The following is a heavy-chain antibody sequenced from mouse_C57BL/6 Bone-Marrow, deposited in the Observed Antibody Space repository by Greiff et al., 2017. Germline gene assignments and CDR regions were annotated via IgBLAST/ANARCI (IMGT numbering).Heavy chain of an antibody. J-gene: IGHJ4*01. CDR2: IHPRSGNT. CDR1: GYTFTSYG. CDR3: AISFDGYYDAMDY. D-gene: IGHD2-3*01. V-gene: IGHV1-81*01. Sequence: QVQLQQSGAELARPGASVKLSCKASGYTFTSYGISWVKQSTGQGLEWIGEIHPRSGNTYYNEKFKGKATLTADKSSSTAYMELRSLTSEDSAVYFCAISFDGYYDAMDYWGQGTSVTVSS.